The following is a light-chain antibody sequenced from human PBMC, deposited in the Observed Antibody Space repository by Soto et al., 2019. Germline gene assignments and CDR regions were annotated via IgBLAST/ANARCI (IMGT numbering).Light chain of an antibody. V-gene: IGKV3-15*01. CDR2: DAS. J-gene: IGKJ4*01. CDR3: QQYNFWPPLT. CDR1: QRVTSN. Sequence: EIVMTQSPATLSVSPGERATLSCSASQRVTSNLAWYRQKPGQAPRLLISDASTRATGVPARFSGSGSGTEFTLTISSLQSEDSGIYYCQQYNFWPPLTFGGGTKVEIK.